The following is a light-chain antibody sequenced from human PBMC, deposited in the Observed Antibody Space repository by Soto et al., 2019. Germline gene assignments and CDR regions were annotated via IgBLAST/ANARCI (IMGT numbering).Light chain of an antibody. V-gene: IGKV1-39*01. CDR1: QSISSY. J-gene: IGKJ1*01. CDR2: AAS. CDR3: QQNYSTPWT. Sequence: DIQMTQPPSPLSASVGDRVTITCRASQSISSYLNWYQQKPGKAPQLLIYAASSLQSGVPSRFSGSGSGTDFTLTISSLQPEDFATYYCQQNYSTPWTFGQGTKVDIK.